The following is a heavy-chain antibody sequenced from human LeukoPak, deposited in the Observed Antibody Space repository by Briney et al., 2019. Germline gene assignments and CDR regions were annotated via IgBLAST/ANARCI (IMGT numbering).Heavy chain of an antibody. CDR1: GGSISSSTDY. Sequence: SETLSLTCTVSGGSISSSTDYWGWIRQAPGKGLEWIGSIYYHENTYYNSSLKSRVTISVDTSKNQFSLNFNSLTAADSAVYYCAANGYYTIEYWGQGTLVTVSS. D-gene: IGHD1-26*01. J-gene: IGHJ4*02. V-gene: IGHV4-39*07. CDR2: IYYHENT. CDR3: AANGYYTIEY.